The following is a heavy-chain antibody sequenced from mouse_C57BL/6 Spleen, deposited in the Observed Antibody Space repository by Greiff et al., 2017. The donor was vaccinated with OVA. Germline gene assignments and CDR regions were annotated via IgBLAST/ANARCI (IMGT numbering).Heavy chain of an antibody. V-gene: IGHV1-64*01. CDR2: IHPNSGST. CDR3: AREDYYGNFAY. CDR1: GYTFTSYW. D-gene: IGHD2-1*01. Sequence: QVQLKQPGAELVKPGASVKLSCKASGYTFTSYWMHWVKQRPGQGLEWIGMIHPNSGSTNYNEKFKSKATLTVDKSSSTAYMQLSSLTSEDSAVYYCAREDYYGNFAYWGQGTLVTVSA. J-gene: IGHJ3*01.